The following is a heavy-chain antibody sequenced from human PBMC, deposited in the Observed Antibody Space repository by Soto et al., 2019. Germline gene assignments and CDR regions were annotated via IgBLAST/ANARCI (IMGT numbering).Heavy chain of an antibody. J-gene: IGHJ4*02. D-gene: IGHD6-13*01. CDR3: APTAAAGYFDY. CDR1: GYTFTSYY. V-gene: IGHV1-46*03. CDR2: INPSGGST. Sequence: VASVKVSCKASGYTFTSYYMHWVRQAPGQGLEWMGIINPSGGSTSYAQKFQGRVTMTRDTSTSTVYMELSSLRSEDTAVYYCAPTAAAGYFDYWGQGTLVTVSS.